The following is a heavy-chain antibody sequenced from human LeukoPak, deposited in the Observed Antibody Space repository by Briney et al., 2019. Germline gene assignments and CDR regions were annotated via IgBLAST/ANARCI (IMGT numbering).Heavy chain of an antibody. D-gene: IGHD3-9*01. CDR1: GFTFSSYA. CDR2: ISGSGGST. CDR3: AKDPNYDILTGSDYFDY. J-gene: IGHJ4*02. V-gene: IGHV3-23*01. Sequence: GGSLRLSCAASGFTFSSYAMSWVRQAPGKGLEWVSAISGSGGSTYYADSVKGRFTISRDNSKNTLYLQMNSLRAEDTAVYYCAKDPNYDILTGSDYFDYWGQGTLVTVSP.